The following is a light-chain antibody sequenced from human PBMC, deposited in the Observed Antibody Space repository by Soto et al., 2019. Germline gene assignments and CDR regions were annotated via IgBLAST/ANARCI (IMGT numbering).Light chain of an antibody. Sequence: DIQMTQSPSTLSASVGDRVTITCRASQSISTWLAWYQQEPGKVPKLLIHKASSLQSGVPSRFSGSGSGTDFTLTISSLHPDDFATYYCQHYNSYSEAFGQGKKVDIK. J-gene: IGKJ1*01. CDR1: QSISTW. CDR2: KAS. CDR3: QHYNSYSEA. V-gene: IGKV1-5*03.